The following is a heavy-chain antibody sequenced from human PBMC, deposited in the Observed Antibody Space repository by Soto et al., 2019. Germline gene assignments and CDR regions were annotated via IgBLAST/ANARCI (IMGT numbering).Heavy chain of an antibody. J-gene: IGHJ4*02. CDR3: AVGPDYYDSSGNLN. D-gene: IGHD3-22*01. CDR1: GGTFSSYA. CDR2: IIPIFGTA. V-gene: IGHV1-69*13. Sequence: ASVKVSCKASGGTFSSYAISWVRQAPGQGLEWMGGIIPIFGTANYAQKFQGRVTISADESTSTAYMELSSLRSEDTAVYYCAVGPDYYDSSGNLNWGQGTLVTVS.